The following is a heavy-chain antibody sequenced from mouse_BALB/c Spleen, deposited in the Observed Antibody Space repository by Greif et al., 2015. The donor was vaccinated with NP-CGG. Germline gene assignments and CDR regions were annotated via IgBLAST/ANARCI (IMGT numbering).Heavy chain of an antibody. V-gene: IGHV1-69*02. J-gene: IGHJ4*01. Sequence: QVQLQQSGAELVRPGASVRLSCKASGYTFTSYWINWVKQRPGQGLEWIGNIYPSDSYTNYNQKFKDKATLTVDKFSSTAYMQLSSPTSDDSAVYYCTTLYYGNYVYYAMDYWGQGTSATVSS. D-gene: IGHD2-1*01. CDR2: IYPSDSYT. CDR3: TTLYYGNYVYYAMDY. CDR1: GYTFTSYW.